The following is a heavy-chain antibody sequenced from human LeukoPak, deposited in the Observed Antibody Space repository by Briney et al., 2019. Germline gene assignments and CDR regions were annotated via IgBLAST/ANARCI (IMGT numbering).Heavy chain of an antibody. J-gene: IGHJ5*02. V-gene: IGHV4-34*01. CDR1: GGSLSGYF. D-gene: IGHD3-10*01. CDR2: INHNGRT. Sequence: SETLSLTCAVSGGSLSGYFWGWIRQPPGKGLEWIGEINHNGRTNYNVSLKSRVTISADTSKNLLSLKLSSVTAADTAVYYCARGGFGFGELVPSDWFDPWGQGTLVTVSS. CDR3: ARGGFGFGELVPSDWFDP.